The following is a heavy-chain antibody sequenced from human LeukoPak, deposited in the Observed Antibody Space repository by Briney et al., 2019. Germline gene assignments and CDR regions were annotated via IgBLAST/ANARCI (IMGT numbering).Heavy chain of an antibody. V-gene: IGHV4-38-2*01. D-gene: IGHD3-3*01. J-gene: IGHJ5*02. CDR2: IYHSGST. CDR1: GYSINNGYY. CDR3: ARQGDYDFWSGYPNWFDP. Sequence: SETLSLTCAVSGYSINNGYYWGWIRQPPGKGLEWIGSIYHSGSTYYNPSLKSRVTISVDTSKNQFSLKLSSVTAADTAVYYCARQGDYDFWSGYPNWFDPWGQGTLVTVSS.